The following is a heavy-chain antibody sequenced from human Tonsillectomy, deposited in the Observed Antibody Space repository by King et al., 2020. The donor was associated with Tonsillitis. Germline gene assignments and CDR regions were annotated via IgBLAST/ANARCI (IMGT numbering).Heavy chain of an antibody. CDR3: ARGGRDRDYENWFDS. Sequence: QLQESGPGLVKPSETLSLTCTVSGGSIRRSTYYWGWVRQPPGKGLEWIGSIYYSGSIYYHPYLKSRVTISVDTSTNPFSLKLSSVTAADTAVYYCARGGRDRDYENWFDSWGQGTLVTVSS. CDR1: GGSIRRSTYY. D-gene: IGHD4-17*01. V-gene: IGHV4-39*01. J-gene: IGHJ5*01. CDR2: IYYSGSI.